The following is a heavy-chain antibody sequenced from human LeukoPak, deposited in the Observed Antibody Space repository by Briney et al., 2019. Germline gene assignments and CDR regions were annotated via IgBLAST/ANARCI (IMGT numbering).Heavy chain of an antibody. CDR1: GGSISSYY. CDR2: IYYSGST. V-gene: IGHV4-59*12. CDR3: ARDRGVVVPAAYYYYYYMDV. Sequence: SETLSLTCTVSGGSISSYYWSWIRQPPGKGLEWIGYIYYSGSTNYNPSPKSRVTMSVDTSKNQFSLKLSSVTAADTAVYYCARDRGVVVPAAYYYYYYMDVWGKGTTVTISS. J-gene: IGHJ6*03. D-gene: IGHD2-2*01.